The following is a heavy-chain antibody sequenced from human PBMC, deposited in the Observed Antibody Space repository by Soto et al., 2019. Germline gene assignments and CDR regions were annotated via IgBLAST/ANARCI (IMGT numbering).Heavy chain of an antibody. D-gene: IGHD1-26*01. Sequence: PSETLSLTCTVSGGSTSNYYWSWIRQPPGKGLEWIGYISYIGSTNYNPSLKSRVTISLDTSNNQFSLRLTSVTAADTAVYYCATTRGSYFDYWGQGTRVTVSS. CDR3: ATTRGSYFDY. V-gene: IGHV4-59*01. CDR2: ISYIGST. J-gene: IGHJ4*02. CDR1: GGSTSNYY.